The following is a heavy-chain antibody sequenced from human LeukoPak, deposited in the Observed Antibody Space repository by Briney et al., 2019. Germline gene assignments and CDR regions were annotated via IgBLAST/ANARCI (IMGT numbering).Heavy chain of an antibody. CDR2: INPSGGST. J-gene: IGHJ6*03. CDR1: GYTFTSYY. Sequence: EASVKVSCKASGYTFTSYYMHWVRQAPGQGLEWMGIINPSGGSTSYAQKFQGRVTMTRDMSTSTVYMELSSLRAEDTAVYYCAREGGWLQLDMDVWGKGTTVTVSS. D-gene: IGHD5-24*01. CDR3: AREGGWLQLDMDV. V-gene: IGHV1-46*01.